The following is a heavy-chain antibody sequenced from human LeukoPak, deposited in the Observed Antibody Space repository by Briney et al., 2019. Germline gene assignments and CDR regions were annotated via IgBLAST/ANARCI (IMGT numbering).Heavy chain of an antibody. CDR1: GYTFTGYY. D-gene: IGHD5-12*01. CDR2: INPNSGGT. V-gene: IGHV1-2*02. CDR3: ARPLNRIVATINY. Sequence: ASVKVSCKASGYTFTGYYMHWVRQAPGQGLEWMGWINPNSGGTNYAQKFQGRVTMTRDTSTSTAYMELSRLRSDDTAVYYCARPLNRIVATINYWGQGTLVTVSS. J-gene: IGHJ4*02.